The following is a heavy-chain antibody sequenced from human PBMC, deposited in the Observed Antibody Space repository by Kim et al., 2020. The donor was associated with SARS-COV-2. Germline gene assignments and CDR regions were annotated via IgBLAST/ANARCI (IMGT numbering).Heavy chain of an antibody. Sequence: GGSLRLSCAASGFTFSSYGMHWVRQAPGKGLEWVAVIWYDGSNKYYADSVKGRFTISRDNSKNTLYLQMNSLRAEVTAVYYCAKGDYYGSGSYYYGMDVWAQGTTVTVSS. CDR2: IWYDGSNK. J-gene: IGHJ6*02. V-gene: IGHV3-33*06. CDR1: GFTFSSYG. D-gene: IGHD3-10*01. CDR3: AKGDYYGSGSYYYGMDV.